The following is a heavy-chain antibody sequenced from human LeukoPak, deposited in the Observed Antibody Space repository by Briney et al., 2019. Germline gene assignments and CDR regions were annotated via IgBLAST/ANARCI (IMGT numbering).Heavy chain of an antibody. CDR3: AGGNYDFWSGRYFDY. D-gene: IGHD3-3*01. Sequence: KASQTLSLTCTVSGGSISSGSYYWSWIRQPAGKGLEWIGRIYTSGSTNYNPSLKSRVTISVDTSKNQFSLKLSSVTAADTAVYYCAGGNYDFWSGRYFDYWGQGTLVTVSS. CDR2: IYTSGST. CDR1: GGSISSGSYY. J-gene: IGHJ4*02. V-gene: IGHV4-61*02.